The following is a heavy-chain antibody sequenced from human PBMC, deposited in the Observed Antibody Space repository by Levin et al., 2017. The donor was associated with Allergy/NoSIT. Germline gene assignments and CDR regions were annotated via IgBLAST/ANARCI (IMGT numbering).Heavy chain of an antibody. CDR3: AHRHILAEGSGWYYFDY. CDR2: IYWDDDK. CDR1: GFSLSTSGVG. J-gene: IGHJ4*02. D-gene: IGHD6-19*01. V-gene: IGHV2-5*02. Sequence: SGPTLVKPTQTLTLTCTFSGFSLSTSGVGVGWIRQPPGKALEWLALIYWDDDKRYSPSLKSRLTITKDTSKNQVVLTMTNMDPVDTATYYCAHRHILAEGSGWYYFDYWGQGTLVTVSS.